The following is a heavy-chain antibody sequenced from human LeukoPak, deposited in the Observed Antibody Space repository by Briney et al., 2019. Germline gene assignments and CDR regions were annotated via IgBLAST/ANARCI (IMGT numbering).Heavy chain of an antibody. D-gene: IGHD2-15*01. CDR1: GFTFSDYY. J-gene: IGHJ4*02. V-gene: IGHV3-11*04. CDR2: ISSSGSTI. CDR3: ASFCSGGSCYDGRGQDFDY. Sequence: GGSLRLSCAASGFTFSDYYMSWIRQAPGKGLEWVSYISSSGSTIYYADSVKGRFTISRDNAKNSLYLQMNSLRAEDTAVYYCASFCSGGSCYDGRGQDFDYWGQGTLVTVSS.